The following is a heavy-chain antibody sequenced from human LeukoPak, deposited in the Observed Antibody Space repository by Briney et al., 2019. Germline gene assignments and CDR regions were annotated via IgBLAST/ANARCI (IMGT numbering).Heavy chain of an antibody. V-gene: IGHV3-30*04. CDR3: ARDGYYYGSGSKYNWFDP. J-gene: IGHJ5*02. CDR1: GFTFSSYA. Sequence: GGSLRLSCAASGFTFSSYAMHWVRQAPGKGLEWVAVISYDGSNTYYADSVKGRFTISRDNSKNTLYLQMNSLRAEDTAVYYCARDGYYYGSGSKYNWFDPWGQGTLVTVSS. D-gene: IGHD3-10*01. CDR2: ISYDGSNT.